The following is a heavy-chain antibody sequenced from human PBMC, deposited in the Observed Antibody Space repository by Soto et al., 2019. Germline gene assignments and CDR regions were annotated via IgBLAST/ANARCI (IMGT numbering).Heavy chain of an antibody. Sequence: QVQLEQSGAEVREPGASVKVSCKASGYSFTSLDINWVRQTAGQGLEWMGWMQPSTGRTGYAQKFQGRVTMTRDTSINTAYMELTTLTSDDTAFYYCARGVSAGVDYWGQGTLVTVSP. CDR2: MQPSTGRT. V-gene: IGHV1-8*01. J-gene: IGHJ4*02. CDR1: GYSFTSLD. CDR3: ARGVSAGVDY. D-gene: IGHD1-26*01.